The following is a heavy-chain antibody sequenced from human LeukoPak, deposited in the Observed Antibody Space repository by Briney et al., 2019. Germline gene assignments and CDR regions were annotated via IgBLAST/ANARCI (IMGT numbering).Heavy chain of an antibody. CDR1: GDSISNYY. V-gene: IGHV4-59*08. CDR2: ILSSGST. D-gene: IGHD6-19*01. J-gene: IGHJ4*02. Sequence: SETLSLTCSVSGDSISNYYWNWIRQSPGKGLEWIGYILSSGSTHHNPSLASRISLSIDPSKNQFSLKLSSVTAADTAVYYCARHKGWDFDYWGQGTLVTVSS. CDR3: ARHKGWDFDY.